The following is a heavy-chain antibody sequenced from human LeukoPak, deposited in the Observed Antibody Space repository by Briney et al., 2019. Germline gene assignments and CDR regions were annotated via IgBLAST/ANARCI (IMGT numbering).Heavy chain of an antibody. CDR2: ISYDGSNK. CDR1: GFTFSIYG. D-gene: IGHD6-19*01. CDR3: AKVFSSSGWYYFDY. Sequence: PGRSLRLSCAASGFTFSIYGMHWARQAPGKGLEWVALISYDGSNKYYADSVKGRFTISRDNSKNTLYLQMNSLRAEDTAVYYCAKVFSSSGWYYFDYWGQGTLVTVSS. J-gene: IGHJ4*02. V-gene: IGHV3-30*18.